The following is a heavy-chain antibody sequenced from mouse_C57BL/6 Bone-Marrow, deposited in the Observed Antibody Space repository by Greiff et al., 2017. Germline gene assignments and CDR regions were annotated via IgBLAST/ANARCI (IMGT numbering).Heavy chain of an antibody. V-gene: IGHV1-19*01. J-gene: IGHJ4*01. CDR2: LNPYNGGT. D-gene: IGHD2-5*01. Sequence: VQLKESGPVLVKPGASVKMSCKASGYTFTDYYMNWVKQSHGKSLEWIGVLNPYNGGTSYNQKFKDKATLTVDKSSSTAYMELNSLTSEDSAVYYCAREGSNFYAMDYWGQGTSVTVSS. CDR1: GYTFTDYY. CDR3: AREGSNFYAMDY.